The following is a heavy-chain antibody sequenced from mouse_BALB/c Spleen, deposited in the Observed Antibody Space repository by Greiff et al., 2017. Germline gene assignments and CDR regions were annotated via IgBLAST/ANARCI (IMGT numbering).Heavy chain of an antibody. CDR1: GYSITSGYS. J-gene: IGHJ3*01. D-gene: IGHD1-1*01. V-gene: IGHV3-1*02. Sequence: VQLQESGPDLVKPSQSLSLTCTVTGYSITSGYSWHWIRQLPGNKLEWMGYIHYSGSTNYNPSLKSRITITRDTSKNQFFLQLNSVTTEETATDYGARDTTVRAWFAYWGQGTLVTVSA. CDR2: IHYSGST. CDR3: ARDTTVRAWFAY.